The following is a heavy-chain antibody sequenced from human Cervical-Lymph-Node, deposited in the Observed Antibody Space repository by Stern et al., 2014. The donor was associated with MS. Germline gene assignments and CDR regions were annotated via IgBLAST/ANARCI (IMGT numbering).Heavy chain of an antibody. Sequence: EVQLVESGGGFVQPGRSLRLSCTASGFRFGDYAMSWFRQAPGKGLEWVSFIKRRAYGGTTKSAASVRGRFSTSRDDSKGAVYLQMNSLKSADTAVYYCARILELNEIFMVPTSDYWGQGALVTVSS. CDR2: IKRRAYGGTT. D-gene: IGHD3-3*01. V-gene: IGHV3-49*03. J-gene: IGHJ4*02. CDR1: GFRFGDYA. CDR3: ARILELNEIFMVPTSDY.